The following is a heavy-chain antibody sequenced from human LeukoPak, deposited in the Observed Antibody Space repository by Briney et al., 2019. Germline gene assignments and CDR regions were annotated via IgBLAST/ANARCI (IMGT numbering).Heavy chain of an antibody. CDR3: ARLVLVRGVIKYYFDY. J-gene: IGHJ4*02. Sequence: GESLKISCKGSGHSFTNYWIGWVRQMPGKGLEWMGIIYPGDSDTRYSPSFQGQVTISADKSISTAYLQWSSLKASDTAMYYCARLVLVRGVIKYYFDYWGQGTLVTVSS. CDR2: IYPGDSDT. CDR1: GHSFTNYW. D-gene: IGHD3-10*01. V-gene: IGHV5-51*01.